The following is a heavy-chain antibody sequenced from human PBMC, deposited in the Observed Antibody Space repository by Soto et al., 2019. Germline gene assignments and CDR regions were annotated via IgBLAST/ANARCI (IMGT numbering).Heavy chain of an antibody. CDR1: EGTFSSYA. J-gene: IGHJ4*02. V-gene: IGHV1-69*13. CDR3: ASRFRVGYRSGWLLY. Sequence: GASVKVSCKASEGTFSSYAISWVPQAPGQGLEWMGGIIPIFGTANYAQKFQGRVTITADESTSTAYMELSSLRSEDTAVYYCASRFRVGYRSGWLLYWGQGTLVTVSS. CDR2: IIPIFGTA. D-gene: IGHD6-19*01.